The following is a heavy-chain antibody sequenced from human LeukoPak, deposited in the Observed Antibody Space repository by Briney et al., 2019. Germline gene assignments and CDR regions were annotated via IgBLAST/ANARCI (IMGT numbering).Heavy chain of an antibody. V-gene: IGHV1-2*02. CDR1: GYRFTGYY. D-gene: IGHD3-9*01. CDR3: AREYYDILTGSLDY. J-gene: IGHJ4*02. Sequence: ASVKVSCRASGYRFTGYYIHWVRQAPGQGLEWMGWINPHSGGTKFAQKFQGRVTMTRDTSISTAYMEVSRLRSDDAAVYYCAREYYDILTGSLDYWGQGTLVTVSS. CDR2: INPHSGGT.